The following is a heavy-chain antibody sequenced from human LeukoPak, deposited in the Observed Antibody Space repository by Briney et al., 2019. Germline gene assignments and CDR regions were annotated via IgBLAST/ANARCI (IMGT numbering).Heavy chain of an antibody. V-gene: IGHV3-23*01. Sequence: HPGGSLRLSCAASGFTFSSYAMSWVRQAPGKGLEWVSAISGSGGSTYYADSVKGRFTISRDNSKNTLYLQMNSLRVEDTAVYYCARTPGHTSSWYADFWGQGTLVTVSP. CDR2: ISGSGGST. D-gene: IGHD6-13*01. CDR3: ARTPGHTSSWYADF. CDR1: GFTFSSYA. J-gene: IGHJ4*02.